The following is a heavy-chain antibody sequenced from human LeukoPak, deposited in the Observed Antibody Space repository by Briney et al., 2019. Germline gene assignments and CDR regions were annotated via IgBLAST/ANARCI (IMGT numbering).Heavy chain of an antibody. V-gene: IGHV3-30*18. Sequence: PGGSLRLSCAASGFTFSSYAMHWVRQAPGKGLEWVAVISYDGSDKYYADSVKGRFTISRDNSKNTVYLQMNCLRPEDTAVYYCAKRRTVDTAMVTHYYGMDVWGQGTTVTVSS. CDR2: ISYDGSDK. D-gene: IGHD5-18*01. J-gene: IGHJ6*02. CDR3: AKRRTVDTAMVTHYYGMDV. CDR1: GFTFSSYA.